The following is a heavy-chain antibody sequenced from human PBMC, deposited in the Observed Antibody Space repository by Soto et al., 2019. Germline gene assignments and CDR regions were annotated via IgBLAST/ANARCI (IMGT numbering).Heavy chain of an antibody. Sequence: AASVKVSCKASGGTFSSYAISWVRQAPGQGLEWMGGIIPIFGTANYAQKFQGRVTITADESTSTAYMELSSLRSEDTAVYYCAREGGDGYNHYQIDYWGQGTLVTVSS. CDR3: AREGGDGYNHYQIDY. D-gene: IGHD4-4*01. CDR2: IIPIFGTA. J-gene: IGHJ4*02. V-gene: IGHV1-69*13. CDR1: GGTFSSYA.